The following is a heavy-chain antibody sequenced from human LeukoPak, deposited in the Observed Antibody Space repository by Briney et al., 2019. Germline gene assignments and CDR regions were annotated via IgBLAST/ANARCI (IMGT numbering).Heavy chain of an antibody. J-gene: IGHJ5*02. V-gene: IGHV3-7*01. Sequence: GGSLRLSCAASGFTFSSYWMSWVRQAPGKGLEWVANIKQDGSEKKYVDSVKGRFTISRDNAKNSLYLQMNGLRAEDTAVYYCAREPYSGSYYGWFDPWGQGTLVTVSS. D-gene: IGHD1-26*01. CDR3: AREPYSGSYYGWFDP. CDR1: GFTFSSYW. CDR2: IKQDGSEK.